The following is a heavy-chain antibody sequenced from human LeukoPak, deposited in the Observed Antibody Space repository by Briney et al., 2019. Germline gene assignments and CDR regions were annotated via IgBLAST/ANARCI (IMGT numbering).Heavy chain of an antibody. V-gene: IGHV3-30*02. CDR2: IRNDGSDK. D-gene: IGHD2/OR15-2a*01. CDR3: AKDNSVYAFDI. CDR1: GFTFSTYG. Sequence: GGSLRLSCAASGFTFSTYGMHWVRQAPGKGLEWVAFIRNDGSDKYYADSVKGRFTISRDNSKSTLHLQMNSLRAEDTAVYYCAKDNSVYAFDIWGQGTMLTVSS. J-gene: IGHJ3*02.